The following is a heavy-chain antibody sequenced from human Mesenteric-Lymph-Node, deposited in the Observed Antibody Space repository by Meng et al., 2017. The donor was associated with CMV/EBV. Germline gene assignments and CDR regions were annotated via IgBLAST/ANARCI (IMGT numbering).Heavy chain of an antibody. Sequence: GSLKISCAASGFTVSSTYMSWVRQAPGKGLEWVSVIYSGGSTYYADSVKGRFTISRDNSKNTLYLQMNSLRAEDTAVYYCARKAGYNAFDIWGQGTMVTVSS. J-gene: IGHJ3*02. V-gene: IGHV3-66*02. CDR1: GFTVSSTY. CDR2: IYSGGST. D-gene: IGHD6-13*01. CDR3: ARKAGYNAFDI.